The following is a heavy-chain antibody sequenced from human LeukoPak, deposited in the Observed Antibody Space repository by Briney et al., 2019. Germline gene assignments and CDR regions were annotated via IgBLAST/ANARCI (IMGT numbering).Heavy chain of an antibody. CDR3: AKRSGGSYLYYFDY. Sequence: PGGSLRLSCAASGFTFSNYAMSWVRQAPGKGLEWVSAISGSGGGAYYADSVKGRFTISRDNSKNTLYLQMNSLRAEDTAVYYCAKRSGGSYLYYFDYWGQGTLVTVSS. D-gene: IGHD3-10*01. CDR2: ISGSGGGA. CDR1: GFTFSNYA. J-gene: IGHJ4*02. V-gene: IGHV3-23*01.